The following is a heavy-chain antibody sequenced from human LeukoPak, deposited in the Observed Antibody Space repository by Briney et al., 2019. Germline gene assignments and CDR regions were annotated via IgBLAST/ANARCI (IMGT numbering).Heavy chain of an antibody. V-gene: IGHV4-38-2*02. Sequence: PSETLSLTCTVSGYSVSSGLFWGCIRQPPGKGLEWVATIYHNGITHYNPSLKGRVTISVDTSKNQFSLKMNSVTAADTAVYYCTRGVALSDHGIIDSWGQGTLATVSS. CDR3: TRGVALSDHGIIDS. CDR1: GYSVSSGLF. CDR2: IYHNGIT. J-gene: IGHJ4*02. D-gene: IGHD1-1*01.